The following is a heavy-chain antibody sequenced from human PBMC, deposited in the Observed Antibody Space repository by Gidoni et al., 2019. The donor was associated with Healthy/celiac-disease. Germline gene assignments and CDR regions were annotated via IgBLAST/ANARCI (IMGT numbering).Heavy chain of an antibody. V-gene: IGHV3-30*18. CDR3: ANGFVSRDYGDSILPFDY. D-gene: IGHD4-17*01. J-gene: IGHJ4*02. Sequence: QVQLVESGGGVVQPGRSLRLSCAASGFTFSSYGMHWVRQAPGKGLEWVAVISYDGSNKYYADSVKGRFTISRDNSKNTLYLQMNSLRAEDTAVYYCANGFVSRDYGDSILPFDYWGQGTLVTVSS. CDR1: GFTFSSYG. CDR2: ISYDGSNK.